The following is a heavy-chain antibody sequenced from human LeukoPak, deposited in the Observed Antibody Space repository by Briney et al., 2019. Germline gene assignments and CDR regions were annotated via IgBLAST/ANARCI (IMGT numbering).Heavy chain of an antibody. D-gene: IGHD3-10*01. Sequence: GGSLRLSCAASGFTFSDYEMNWVRQAPGKGLEWVSYISSRGSSGSTIYYADSVKGRFTVSRDDAKNSLYLQMNSLRVEDTAVYYCAKAPFHYYGSGSPPDYWGQGTLVTVSS. CDR1: GFTFSDYE. V-gene: IGHV3-48*03. J-gene: IGHJ4*02. CDR2: ISSRGSSGSTI. CDR3: AKAPFHYYGSGSPPDY.